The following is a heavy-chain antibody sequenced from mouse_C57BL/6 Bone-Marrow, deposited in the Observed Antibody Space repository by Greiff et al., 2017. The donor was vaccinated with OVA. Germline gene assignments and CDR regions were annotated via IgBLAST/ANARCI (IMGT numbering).Heavy chain of an antibody. V-gene: IGHV1-76*01. Sequence: QVQLKESGAEVVRPGASVKLSCKASGYTFTDHYINWVKQRPGQGLEWIARIYPGSGNTYYNEKFKGKATLTAEKSSNTAYMQLSSLTSEDSAVYFCARDDGYSFEYWGQGTTLTVSS. D-gene: IGHD2-3*01. J-gene: IGHJ2*01. CDR1: GYTFTDHY. CDR2: IYPGSGNT. CDR3: ARDDGYSFEY.